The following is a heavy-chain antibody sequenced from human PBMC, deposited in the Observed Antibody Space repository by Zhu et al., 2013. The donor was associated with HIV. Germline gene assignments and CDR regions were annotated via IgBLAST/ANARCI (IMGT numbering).Heavy chain of an antibody. J-gene: IGHJ5*01. D-gene: IGHD2-15*01. CDR1: GYIFSDFY. V-gene: IGHV1-2*02. CDR2: INAQAGGT. CDR3: ARERIGCSGGNCYFDS. Sequence: QVQLVQSGAEVKKPGASVKISCKVSGYIFSDFYMHWVRQAPGQGLEWMGEINAQAGGTFYAQKFQGRVTFTRDASIATVYLDLNNLMSDDTAIYLCARERIGCSGGNCYFDSWGQGSPVTVSS.